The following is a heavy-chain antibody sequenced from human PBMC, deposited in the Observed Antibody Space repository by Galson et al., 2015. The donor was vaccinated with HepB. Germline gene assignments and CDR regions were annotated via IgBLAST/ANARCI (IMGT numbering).Heavy chain of an antibody. CDR1: GYTFTSYY. CDR3: ARNRGVATRFGFGNY. V-gene: IGHV1-46*01. CDR2: INPSGGST. Sequence: SVKVSCKASGYTFTSYYMHWVRQAPGQGLEWMGIINPSGGSTSYAQKFQGRVTMTRDTSTSTVYMELSSLRSEDTAVYYCARNRGVATRFGFGNYWGQGTLVTVSS. D-gene: IGHD5-12*01. J-gene: IGHJ4*02.